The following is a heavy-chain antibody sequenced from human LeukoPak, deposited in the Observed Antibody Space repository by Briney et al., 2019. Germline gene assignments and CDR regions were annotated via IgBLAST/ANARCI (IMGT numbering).Heavy chain of an antibody. CDR3: AKWGDYDVLTGYYDPDD. D-gene: IGHD3-9*01. Sequence: GGSLRLSCAASGFTFSNYSMSWVRQPPGKGLEWVSAITGSGGGTYYADSVKGRFTISRDNSKNTLYLQMNSLRAEDTAVYYCAKWGDYDVLTGYYDPDDWGQGTLVTVSS. J-gene: IGHJ4*02. CDR2: ITGSGGGT. CDR1: GFTFSNYS. V-gene: IGHV3-23*01.